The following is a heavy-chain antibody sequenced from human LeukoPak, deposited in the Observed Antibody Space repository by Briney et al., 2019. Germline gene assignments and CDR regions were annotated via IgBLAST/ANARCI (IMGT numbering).Heavy chain of an antibody. Sequence: SETLSLTCTVSGDSINSNTYYWGWIRQPPGKGLEWIGSIHYSGSPYYYNYRGSTLYNPSLKSRVTISVDTSKNQFSLKLNSVIAADTAIYYCARNDSGGFDAFDIWGQGTMVTVSS. D-gene: IGHD3-22*01. CDR1: GDSINSNTYY. J-gene: IGHJ3*02. CDR2: IHYSGSP. CDR3: ARNDSGGFDAFDI. V-gene: IGHV4-39*01.